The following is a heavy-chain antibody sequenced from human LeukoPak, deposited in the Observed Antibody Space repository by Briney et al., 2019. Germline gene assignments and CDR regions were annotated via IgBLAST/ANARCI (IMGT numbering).Heavy chain of an antibody. D-gene: IGHD6-19*01. J-gene: IGHJ4*02. Sequence: SETLSLTCTGSGGSISNYYWSWIRQPPGKGLEWIGYIYYSGNTNYNPSLKSRVTLSVDTSKNRFSLKLSSVTAADTAVYYCASGYSSGWFYFDYWGQGTLVTVSS. V-gene: IGHV4-59*01. CDR3: ASGYSSGWFYFDY. CDR1: GGSISNYY. CDR2: IYYSGNT.